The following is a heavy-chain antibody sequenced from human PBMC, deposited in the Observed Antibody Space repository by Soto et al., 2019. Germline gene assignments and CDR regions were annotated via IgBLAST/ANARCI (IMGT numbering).Heavy chain of an antibody. CDR1: GGSISSNYF. Sequence: QVLLQESGPGLVQPSGTLSLSCAVSGGSISSNYFWGWVRQPPGKGLEWLGDISHSGSVNYNPSLKRRVPLSIDKSKNQFSLKLNSVTAADTAVYYCARSFGWYAIDYWGQGTLVIVSS. J-gene: IGHJ4*02. D-gene: IGHD6-19*01. CDR3: ARSFGWYAIDY. CDR2: ISHSGSV. V-gene: IGHV4-4*02.